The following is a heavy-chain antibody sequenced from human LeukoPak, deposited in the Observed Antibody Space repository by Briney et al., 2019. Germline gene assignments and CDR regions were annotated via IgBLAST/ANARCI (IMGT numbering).Heavy chain of an antibody. CDR2: ISSSSSTI. V-gene: IGHV3-48*01. CDR1: GFTSSSYS. D-gene: IGHD3-10*01. Sequence: GGSLRLSCAASGFTSSSYSMNWVRQAPGKGLEWVSYISSSSSTIYYADSVKGRFTISRDNAKNSLYLQMNSLRAEDTAVYYCARDCEWCGSGSYPTLLFRYYGMDVWGQGTTVTVSS. J-gene: IGHJ6*02. CDR3: ARDCEWCGSGSYPTLLFRYYGMDV.